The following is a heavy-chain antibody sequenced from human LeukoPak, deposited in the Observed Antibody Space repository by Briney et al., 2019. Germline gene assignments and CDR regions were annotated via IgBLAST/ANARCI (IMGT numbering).Heavy chain of an antibody. CDR3: ARVSGSIVARSAWFDS. CDR1: GYIFTKYG. Sequence: ASVKVSCKASGYIFTKYGFTWVRQAPGQGLEWMGWISAYDGYTNHAQKFQGRVTMTTDVSTSTAYMELRSLRSDDTAVYYCARVSGSIVARSAWFDSWGQGTLVTVS. J-gene: IGHJ5*01. V-gene: IGHV1-18*01. D-gene: IGHD6-6*01. CDR2: ISAYDGYT.